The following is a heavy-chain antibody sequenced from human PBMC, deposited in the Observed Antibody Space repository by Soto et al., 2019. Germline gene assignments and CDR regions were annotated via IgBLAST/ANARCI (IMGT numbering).Heavy chain of an antibody. V-gene: IGHV1-8*01. CDR2: MNPNSGNT. CDR1: GYTFTNYD. Sequence: ASVKVSCKASGYTFTNYDINWVRQATGQGLEWMGWMNPNSGNTGYAQKFQGRVTMTRDTSITTAYMELSSLTSEDTAVYFCARSRRGAVATFDLWGQGTPVTVSS. D-gene: IGHD2-15*01. J-gene: IGHJ4*02. CDR3: ARSRRGAVATFDL.